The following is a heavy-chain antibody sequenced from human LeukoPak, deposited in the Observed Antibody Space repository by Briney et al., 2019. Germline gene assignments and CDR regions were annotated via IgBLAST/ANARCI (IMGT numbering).Heavy chain of an antibody. V-gene: IGHV3-7*03. J-gene: IGHJ4*02. CDR1: GFTFSSYW. D-gene: IGHD1-26*01. CDR2: INKDGGEK. CDR3: VKDSPPRYSGSPPAY. Sequence: GGSLRLSCAASGFTFSSYWMSWVRQAPGKGLEWVAIINKDGGEKYYVDSVKGRFTISRDNAKNSLYLQMNSLRADDTAVYYCVKDSPPRYSGSPPAYWGQGTLVTVSS.